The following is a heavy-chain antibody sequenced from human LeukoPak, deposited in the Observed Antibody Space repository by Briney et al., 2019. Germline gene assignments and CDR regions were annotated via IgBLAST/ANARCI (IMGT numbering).Heavy chain of an antibody. CDR2: IFGSGDST. J-gene: IGHJ4*02. D-gene: IGHD5-12*01. V-gene: IGHV3-23*01. CDR1: GFTISTYG. CDR3: AKDQKPDSGYDIDY. Sequence: GGSLRLSCAASGFTISTYGMNWVRQAPRKGLEWVSVIFGSGDSTYCADSVKGRFTISRDRSKNTLYLEMHSLRADDTAVYYCAKDQKPDSGYDIDYWGQGTLVTVSS.